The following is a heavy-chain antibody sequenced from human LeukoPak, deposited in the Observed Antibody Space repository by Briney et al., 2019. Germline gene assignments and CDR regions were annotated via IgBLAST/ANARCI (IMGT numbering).Heavy chain of an antibody. CDR2: IYISGST. V-gene: IGHV4-4*07. J-gene: IGHJ6*03. CDR1: GGSISSYY. Sequence: SETLSLTCTVSGGSISSYYWSWIRQPAGKGLEWIGRIYISGSTNYNPSLKSRVTMSVDTSKNQFSLKLSSVTAADTAVYYCARGGGDYLLGYYYYMDVWGKGTTVTVSS. CDR3: ARGGGDYLLGYYYYMDV. D-gene: IGHD4-17*01.